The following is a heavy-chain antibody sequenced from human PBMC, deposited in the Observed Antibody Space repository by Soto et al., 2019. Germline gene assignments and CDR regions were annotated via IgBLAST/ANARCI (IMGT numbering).Heavy chain of an antibody. V-gene: IGHV1-18*01. CDR3: ARDDRYCSGGSCYSRPYYFDY. CDR1: GYTFTSYG. D-gene: IGHD2-15*01. Sequence: QVQLVQSGAEVKKPGASVKVSCKASGYTFTSYGISWVRQAPGQGLEWMGWISAYNGNTNYAQKLQGRVTMPTDTTTSRAYMELRSLRSDDTAVYYCARDDRYCSGGSCYSRPYYFDYWGQGTLVTVSS. CDR2: ISAYNGNT. J-gene: IGHJ4*02.